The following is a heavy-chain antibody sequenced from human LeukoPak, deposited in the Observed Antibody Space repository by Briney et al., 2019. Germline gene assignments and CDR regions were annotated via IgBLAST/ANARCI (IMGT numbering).Heavy chain of an antibody. CDR3: ARLQSAGTEYYYMDV. CDR1: GGSISNYY. Sequence: SETLSLTCAVSGGSISNYYRTWIRQPPGKGLEWIGYTYYSGRAKYNPSLKSRVSISLDTSKTEFSLRLSSVTAADTAVYYCARLQSAGTEYYYMDVWGKGTTVTVSS. V-gene: IGHV4-59*08. CDR2: TYYSGRA. D-gene: IGHD6-13*01. J-gene: IGHJ6*03.